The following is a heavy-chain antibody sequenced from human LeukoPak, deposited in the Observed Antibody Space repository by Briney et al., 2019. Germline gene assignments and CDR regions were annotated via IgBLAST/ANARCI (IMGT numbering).Heavy chain of an antibody. J-gene: IGHJ4*02. V-gene: IGHV3-33*01. CDR2: IWYDGSNK. CDR3: ARDATVTTGYFDY. D-gene: IGHD4-17*01. Sequence: GRSLRLSCAASRFTFSSYGMHWVRQAPGKGLEWVAVIWYDGSNKYYADSVKGRFTISRDNSKNTLYLQMNSLRAEDTAVYYCARDATVTTGYFDYWGQGTLVTVSS. CDR1: RFTFSSYG.